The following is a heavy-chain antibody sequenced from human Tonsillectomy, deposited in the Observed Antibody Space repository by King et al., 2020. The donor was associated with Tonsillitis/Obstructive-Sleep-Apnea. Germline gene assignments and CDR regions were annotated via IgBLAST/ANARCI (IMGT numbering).Heavy chain of an antibody. J-gene: IGHJ4*02. Sequence: VQLVESGAEVKKPGASVKVSCKASGYTFTGYYMHWVRQAPGQGLEWMGWINPNSGGTNYAQKFQGRVPMTRDTSISTAYMELSRLRSDDTAVYYCARGDYYDSSGSDYWGQGTLVTVSS. CDR2: INPNSGGT. CDR1: GYTFTGYY. D-gene: IGHD3-22*01. V-gene: IGHV1-2*02. CDR3: ARGDYYDSSGSDY.